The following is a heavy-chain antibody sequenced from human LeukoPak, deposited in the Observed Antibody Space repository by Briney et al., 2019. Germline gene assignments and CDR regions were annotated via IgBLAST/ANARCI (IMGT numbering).Heavy chain of an antibody. Sequence: GGSLRLSCAASGFTFSSYWMSWVRQAPGKGLEWVANIKQDGSEKYYVDSVKGRFTISRDDSKNTLYLEVISLTAEDTAVYYCAKDDAWLRFGEWSQGTLVTVSS. CDR2: IKQDGSEK. V-gene: IGHV3-7*03. D-gene: IGHD3-10*01. CDR3: AKDDAWLRFGE. J-gene: IGHJ4*02. CDR1: GFTFSSYW.